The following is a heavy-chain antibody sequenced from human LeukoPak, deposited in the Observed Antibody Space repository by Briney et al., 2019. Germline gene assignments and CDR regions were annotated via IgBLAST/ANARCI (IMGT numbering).Heavy chain of an antibody. J-gene: IGHJ4*02. D-gene: IGHD3-10*01. CDR2: INPKSGGT. V-gene: IGHV1-2*06. Sequence: ASVKVSCKASGYTFTGYYMHWVRQAPGQGLEWMGRINPKSGGTNYAQKFQGRVTMTRDTSISTAYMELSRLRSDDTAVYYCARASGPPYYGSGSYYAYDYWGQGTLVTVSS. CDR1: GYTFTGYY. CDR3: ARASGPPYYGSGSYYAYDY.